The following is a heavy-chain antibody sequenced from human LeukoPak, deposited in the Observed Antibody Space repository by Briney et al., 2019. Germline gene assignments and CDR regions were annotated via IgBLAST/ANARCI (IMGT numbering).Heavy chain of an antibody. CDR3: ARDSGGATTDYYYYYGMDV. V-gene: IGHV4-31*03. Sequence: KASQTLSLTCTVSGGSISSGGYYWSWIRQHPGKGLEWIGYIYYSGSTYYNPSLKSRVTISVDTSKNQFSLKLSSVTAADTAVYYCARDSGGATTDYYYYYGMDVWGQGTTVTVSS. CDR2: IYYSGST. D-gene: IGHD1-26*01. J-gene: IGHJ6*02. CDR1: GGSISSGGYY.